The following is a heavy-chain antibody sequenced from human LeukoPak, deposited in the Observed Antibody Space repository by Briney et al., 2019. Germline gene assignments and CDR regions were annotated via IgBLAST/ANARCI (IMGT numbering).Heavy chain of an antibody. Sequence: GGSLRLSCAASGFSFSDYYMNWARQAPGKGLEWVASINHNGNVNYYVDSVKGRFTISRDNAKNSLYLQMSNLRAEDTAVYFCARGGGLDVWGQGATVTVSS. CDR1: GFSFSDYY. J-gene: IGHJ6*02. CDR3: ARGGGLDV. CDR2: INHNGNVN. D-gene: IGHD3-16*01. V-gene: IGHV3-7*03.